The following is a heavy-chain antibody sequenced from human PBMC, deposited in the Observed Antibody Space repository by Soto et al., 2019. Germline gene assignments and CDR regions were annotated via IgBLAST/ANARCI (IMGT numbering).Heavy chain of an antibody. CDR3: ARGFWSGYYTGGFDP. D-gene: IGHD3-3*01. CDR2: ISAYNGNT. V-gene: IGHV1-18*01. J-gene: IGHJ5*02. CDR1: GYTFTSYG. Sequence: ASVKVSCKASGYTFTSYGISWVRQAPGQGLEWMGWISAYNGNTNYAQKLQGRVTMTTDTSTSTAYMELRSLRSDDTAVYYCARGFWSGYYTGGFDPWGQGTLVTVSS.